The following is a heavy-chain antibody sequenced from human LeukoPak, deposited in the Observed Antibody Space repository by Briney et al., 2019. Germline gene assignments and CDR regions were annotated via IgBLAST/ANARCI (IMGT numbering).Heavy chain of an antibody. Sequence: GGSLRLSCAASGLTFSSYWMSWVRQAPGKGLEWVANIKQDGSEKYYVDSVKGRFTISRDNAKNSLHLQMNSLRAEDAAVYYCARDYGDYWGQGTLVTVSS. V-gene: IGHV3-7*01. D-gene: IGHD4-17*01. CDR1: GLTFSSYW. J-gene: IGHJ4*02. CDR2: IKQDGSEK. CDR3: ARDYGDY.